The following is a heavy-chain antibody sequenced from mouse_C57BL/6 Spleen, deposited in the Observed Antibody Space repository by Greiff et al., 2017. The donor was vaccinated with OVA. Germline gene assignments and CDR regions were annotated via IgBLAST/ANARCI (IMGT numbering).Heavy chain of an antibody. CDR1: GYTFTSYW. Sequence: QVQLQQPGAELVMPGASVKLSCKASGYTFTSYWMHWVKQRPGQGLEWIGEIDPSDSYTNYNQKFQGKSTLTVDKSSSTAYMQLSSLTSEDSAVYYCARTYSNYEWYFDVWGTGTTVTVSS. J-gene: IGHJ1*03. V-gene: IGHV1-69*01. D-gene: IGHD2-5*01. CDR3: ARTYSNYEWYFDV. CDR2: IDPSDSYT.